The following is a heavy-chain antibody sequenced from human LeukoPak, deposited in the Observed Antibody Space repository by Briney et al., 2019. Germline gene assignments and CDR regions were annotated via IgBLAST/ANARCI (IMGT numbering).Heavy chain of an antibody. Sequence: ASVKVSCKAPGDTFTSNYIHWVRQAPGQGLEWMGMIYPRDGSTSYAQKFQGRVTVTRDTSTSTVHMELSGLRSEDTAVYYCARDQEGFDYWGQGTLVTVSS. CDR1: GDTFTSNY. V-gene: IGHV1-46*01. J-gene: IGHJ4*02. CDR3: ARDQEGFDY. CDR2: IYPRDGST.